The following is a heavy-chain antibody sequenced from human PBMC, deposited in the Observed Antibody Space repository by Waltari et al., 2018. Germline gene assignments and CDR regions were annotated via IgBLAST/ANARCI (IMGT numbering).Heavy chain of an antibody. J-gene: IGHJ4*02. CDR2: SIPIFGTA. V-gene: IGHV1-69*12. CDR3: ARGSDYCTNGVCYDFDY. D-gene: IGHD2-8*01. Sequence: QVQLVQSGAEVKKPGSSVKVACKSSGGTFSSYANSWVRQAPGQVLEWMRGSIPIFGTASYAQKFQGRVTITADESTGTAYMELSSLRSEDTAVYYCARGSDYCTNGVCYDFDYWGQGTLVTVSS. CDR1: GGTFSSYA.